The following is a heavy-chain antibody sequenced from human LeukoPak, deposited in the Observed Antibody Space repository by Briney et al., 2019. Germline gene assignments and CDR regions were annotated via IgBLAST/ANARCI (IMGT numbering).Heavy chain of an antibody. J-gene: IGHJ4*02. Sequence: SVKVSCKASGGTFSSYAISWVRQAPGQGLEWMGGIIPIFGTANYAQKFQGRVTITADESTSTAYMELSSLRSEDTAVYYCARGRHIVVVPAANFDYWGQGTLVTVSS. CDR3: ARGRHIVVVPAANFDY. D-gene: IGHD2-2*01. CDR2: IIPIFGTA. CDR1: GGTFSSYA. V-gene: IGHV1-69*01.